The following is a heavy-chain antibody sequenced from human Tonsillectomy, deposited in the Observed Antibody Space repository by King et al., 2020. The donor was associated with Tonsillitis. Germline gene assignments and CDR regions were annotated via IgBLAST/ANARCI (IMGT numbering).Heavy chain of an antibody. CDR3: ASGYSSGWAHWYFDL. CDR1: GGSISSYY. CDR2: ICNSGST. J-gene: IGHJ2*01. V-gene: IGHV4-59*01. Sequence: QLQESGPGLVKPSETLSLTCTVSGGSISSYYWSWIRQPPGKGLEWIGYICNSGSTNYNPSLKSRVTISVDTYKNQFSLKLGSVTAADTAVYYCASGYSSGWAHWYFDLWGRGTLVTVSS. D-gene: IGHD6-19*01.